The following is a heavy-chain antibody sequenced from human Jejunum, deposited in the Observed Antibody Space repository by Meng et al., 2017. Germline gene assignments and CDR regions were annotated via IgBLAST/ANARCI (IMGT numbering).Heavy chain of an antibody. V-gene: IGHV3-7*01. D-gene: IGHD3-16*01. Sequence: GESLKISCAASGFSFSTHWMSWVRQIPGKGLEWLANIKYDGSERIYVDSVRGRFTISRDNTKNSLFLQMNYVRAEDTGVYYCVRMQLWHTTDYWGQGTLVTVSS. CDR3: VRMQLWHTTDY. CDR1: GFSFSTHW. J-gene: IGHJ4*02. CDR2: IKYDGSER.